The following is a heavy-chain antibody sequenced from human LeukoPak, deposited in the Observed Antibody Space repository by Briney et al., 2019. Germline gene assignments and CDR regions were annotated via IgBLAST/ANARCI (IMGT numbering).Heavy chain of an antibody. CDR2: VRGSGTNA. CDR3: AKDFKYYDFWSFYPTPCYYYYMDV. D-gene: IGHD3-3*01. Sequence: PGGSLRLSCAASGFIFRNFAMSWVRQAPGKGLEWVSSVRGSGTNAIYADSVKGRFTISRDNSENSLYLQMNSLGAEDTAVYYCAKDFKYYDFWSFYPTPCYYYYMDVWGKGTTVTVSS. J-gene: IGHJ6*03. V-gene: IGHV3-23*01. CDR1: GFIFRNFA.